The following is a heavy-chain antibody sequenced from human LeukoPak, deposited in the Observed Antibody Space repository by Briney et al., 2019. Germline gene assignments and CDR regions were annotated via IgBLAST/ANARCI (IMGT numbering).Heavy chain of an antibody. V-gene: IGHV4-61*02. Sequence: PSQTLSLTCTVSGGSISSGSYYWSWIRQPAGKGLEWIGRIYTSGSTNYNPSLKSRVTISVDTSKNQFSLKLSSVTAADTAVYYCARDSSGWYWFDPWGREPWSPSPQ. J-gene: IGHJ5*02. CDR1: GGSISSGSYY. CDR3: ARDSSGWYWFDP. CDR2: IYTSGST. D-gene: IGHD6-19*01.